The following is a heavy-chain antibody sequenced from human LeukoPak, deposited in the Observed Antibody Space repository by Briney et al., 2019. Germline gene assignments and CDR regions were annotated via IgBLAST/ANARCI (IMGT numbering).Heavy chain of an antibody. J-gene: IGHJ4*02. CDR1: GFTFSSYA. D-gene: IGHD6-19*01. CDR2: ISGSGGST. V-gene: IGHV3-23*01. CDR3: AKTKRVAGTFDY. Sequence: GGSLRLSCAASGFTFSSYAMSWVRQAPGKGLEWVSAISGSGGSTYYADSVKGRFTISRDNSKNTLYLQMHSLRAEDTAVYYCAKTKRVAGTFDYWGQGTLVTVSS.